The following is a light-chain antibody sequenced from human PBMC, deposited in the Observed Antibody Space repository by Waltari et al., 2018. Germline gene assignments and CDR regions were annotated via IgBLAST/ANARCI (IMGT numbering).Light chain of an antibody. CDR1: QSVLSSSNNKNY. CDR2: WAS. V-gene: IGKV4-1*01. Sequence: DIVMTQSPDSLAVSLGERATINCKSSQSVLSSSNNKNYLAWYKQKPGQPPKLLIYWASTRESGVPDRFSGSGSGTDFTLAISSLQAEDVAVYYCHQYFGTPFTFGPGTKVDIK. J-gene: IGKJ3*01. CDR3: HQYFGTPFT.